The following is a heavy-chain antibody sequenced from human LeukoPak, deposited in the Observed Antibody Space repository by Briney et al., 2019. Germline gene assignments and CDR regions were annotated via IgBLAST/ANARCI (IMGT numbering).Heavy chain of an antibody. CDR1: GGSFSGYY. Sequence: SETLSLTCAVYGGSFSGYYWSWIRQPPGKGLEWIGRIYTSGSTNYNPSLKSRVTISVDTSKNQFSLKLSSVTAADTAVYYCARHPLWFGESHFDYWGQGTLVTVSS. CDR3: ARHPLWFGESHFDY. CDR2: IYTSGST. V-gene: IGHV4-4*08. D-gene: IGHD3-10*01. J-gene: IGHJ4*02.